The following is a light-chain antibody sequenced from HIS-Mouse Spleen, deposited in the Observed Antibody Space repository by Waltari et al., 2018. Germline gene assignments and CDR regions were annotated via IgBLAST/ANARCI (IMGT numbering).Light chain of an antibody. V-gene: IGLV3-21*03. Sequence: SYVLTQPPSVSVAPGKTARITCGGNKIGSKIVHWYQQKPGQAPVLVVYDDRDRPSGIPERFSGSNSGNTATLTISRVEAGDEADYYCQVWDSSSDHVVFGGGTKLTVL. CDR2: DDR. CDR1: KIGSKI. J-gene: IGLJ2*01. CDR3: QVWDSSSDHVV.